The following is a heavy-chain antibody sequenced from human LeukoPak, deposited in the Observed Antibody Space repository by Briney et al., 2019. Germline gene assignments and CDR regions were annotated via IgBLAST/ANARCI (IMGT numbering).Heavy chain of an antibody. J-gene: IGHJ3*01. V-gene: IGHV3-7*01. CDR1: GFTFSSYW. Sequence: GGSLRLSCAASGFTFSSYWMSWVRQVPGKGLEWVANIKQDGSEKYYVGSVKGRFAISKDNAKNSLYLQMDSLRVEDTAMYYCVRVSIAGSTIAFDVWGQGTMVTVSS. CDR3: VRVSIAGSTIAFDV. CDR2: IKQDGSEK. D-gene: IGHD1-26*01.